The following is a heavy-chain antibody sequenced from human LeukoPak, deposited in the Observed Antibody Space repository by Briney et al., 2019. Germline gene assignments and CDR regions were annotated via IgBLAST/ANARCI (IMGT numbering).Heavy chain of an antibody. CDR3: AKHDYSNSGGRGP. D-gene: IGHD4-11*01. CDR1: GFTFSSYS. V-gene: IGHV3-21*04. CDR2: ISSSSDYI. Sequence: GGSLRLSCAASGFTFSSYSMNWVRQAPGKGLEWVSSISSSSDYIYYADSVKGRFTVSRDNAKNTLYLQMNSLRAEDTAVYYCAKHDYSNSGGRGPWGQGTLVTVSS. J-gene: IGHJ5*02.